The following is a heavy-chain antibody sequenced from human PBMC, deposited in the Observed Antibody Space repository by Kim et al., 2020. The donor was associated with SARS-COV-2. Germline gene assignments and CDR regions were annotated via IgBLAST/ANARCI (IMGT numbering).Heavy chain of an antibody. Sequence: TANYAQKFQGRVTITADESTSTAYMELSSLRSEDTAVYYCARDTEYYFDYRGQGTLVTVSS. CDR2: TA. V-gene: IGHV1-69*01. CDR3: ARDTEYYFDY. D-gene: IGHD4-4*01. J-gene: IGHJ4*02.